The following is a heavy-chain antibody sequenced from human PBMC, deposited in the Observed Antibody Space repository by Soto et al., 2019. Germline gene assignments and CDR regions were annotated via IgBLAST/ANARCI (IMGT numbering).Heavy chain of an antibody. CDR3: ARVIHGSGSPSDAFDI. J-gene: IGHJ3*02. CDR1: GGSISSGDYY. V-gene: IGHV4-30-4*01. Sequence: PSETLSLTCTVSGGSISSGDYYWSWIRQPPGKGLEWIGYIYYSGSTYYNPSLKSRVTISVDTSKNQFSLKLSSVTAADTAVYYCARVIHGSGSPSDAFDIWGQGTMVTVSS. D-gene: IGHD3-3*01. CDR2: IYYSGST.